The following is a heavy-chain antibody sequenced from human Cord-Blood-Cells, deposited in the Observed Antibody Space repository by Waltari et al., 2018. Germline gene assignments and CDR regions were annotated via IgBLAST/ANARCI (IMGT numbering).Heavy chain of an antibody. CDR1: GGSISSSSYY. Sequence: QLQLQESGPGLVKPSETLSLTCTVSGGSISSSSYYWGWIRQPPGTGLEGIGSIYYSGSTYNNPSLKSRVTIPVDTSKNQFSLKLSSVTAADTAVYYCARHHPSYSGSLYYYYMDVWGKGTTVTVSS. CDR2: IYYSGST. V-gene: IGHV4-39*01. J-gene: IGHJ6*03. D-gene: IGHD1-26*01. CDR3: ARHHPSYSGSLYYYYMDV.